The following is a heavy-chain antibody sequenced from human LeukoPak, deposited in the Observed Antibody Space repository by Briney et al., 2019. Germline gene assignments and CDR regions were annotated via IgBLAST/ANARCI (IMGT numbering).Heavy chain of an antibody. CDR1: GYTFTSYG. D-gene: IGHD3-22*01. J-gene: IGHJ6*02. Sequence: GASVTVSCTASGYTFTSYGISWVRQAPGQGLEWMGWISAYNGNTNYAQKLQGRVTMTTDTSTSTAYMELRSLRSDDTAVYYCARDNYYDSSGYYSLLSYYYYGMDVWGQGTTVTVSS. V-gene: IGHV1-18*01. CDR2: ISAYNGNT. CDR3: ARDNYYDSSGYYSLLSYYYYGMDV.